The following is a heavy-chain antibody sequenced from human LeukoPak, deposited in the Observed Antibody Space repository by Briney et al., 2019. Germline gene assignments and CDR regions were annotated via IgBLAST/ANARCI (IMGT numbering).Heavy chain of an antibody. CDR2: ISSTSSTI. CDR3: AKQCGGSDWFDAFDI. J-gene: IGHJ3*02. V-gene: IGHV3-48*01. Sequence: GGSLRLSCAASGFTFSTYSMTWVRQAPGKGLEWVSYISSTSSTIYYADSVKGRFTISRDNSKNTLYLQMNSLRAEDTAVYYCAKQCGGSDWFDAFDIWGQGTMVTVSS. D-gene: IGHD6-19*01. CDR1: GFTFSTYS.